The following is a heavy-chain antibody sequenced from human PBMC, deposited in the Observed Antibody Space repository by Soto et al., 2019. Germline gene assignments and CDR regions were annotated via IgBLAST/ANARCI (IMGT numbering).Heavy chain of an antibody. D-gene: IGHD3-10*01. V-gene: IGHV4-59*08. CDR3: ARQGFGPLHGLVDV. J-gene: IGHJ6*02. Sequence: LCGGSISSYYWSWFRQSPGKRMEWIGYVHHSWGSSYNPSLQSRVAISLDTSKSQFSLKVTSVTPTDTAVYYCARQGFGPLHGLVDVWGQGTTVTVSS. CDR2: VHHSWGS. CDR1: GGSISSYY.